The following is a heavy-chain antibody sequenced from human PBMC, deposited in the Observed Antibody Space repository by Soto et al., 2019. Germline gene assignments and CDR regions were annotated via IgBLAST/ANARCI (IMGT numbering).Heavy chain of an antibody. CDR3: AKDSPTTPLDY. V-gene: IGHV3-30*18. J-gene: IGHJ4*02. D-gene: IGHD5-12*01. CDR1: GFTFSSYG. Sequence: GGSLRLSCAASGFTFSSYGMHWVRQAPGKGLEWVAVISYDGSNKYYADSVKGRFTISRDNSKNTLYLQMNGLRAEDTAVYYCAKDSPTTPLDYWGQGTLVTVSS. CDR2: ISYDGSNK.